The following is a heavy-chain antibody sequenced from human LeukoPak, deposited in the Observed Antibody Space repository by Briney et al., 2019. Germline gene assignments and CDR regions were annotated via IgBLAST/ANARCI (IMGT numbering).Heavy chain of an antibody. CDR1: GYTFTSYD. D-gene: IGHD3-10*01. CDR3: ARDYYGSNPHYYYYYGMDV. Sequence: ASVKVSCKASGYTFTSYDINWVRQATGQGLEWMGWMNPNSGNTGYAQKFQGRVTMTRNTSISTAYMELSSLRSEDTAAYYCARDYYGSNPHYYYYYGMDVWGQGTTVTVSS. CDR2: MNPNSGNT. V-gene: IGHV1-8*01. J-gene: IGHJ6*02.